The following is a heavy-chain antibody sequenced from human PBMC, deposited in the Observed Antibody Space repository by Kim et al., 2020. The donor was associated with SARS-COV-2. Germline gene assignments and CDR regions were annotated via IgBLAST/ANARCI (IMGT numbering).Heavy chain of an antibody. CDR3: ARLPRAAAIPYYVDY. Sequence: PSLKSRVTISVDTSKNQFSLKLSSVTAADTAVYYCARLPRAAAIPYYVDYWGQGTLVTVSS. J-gene: IGHJ4*02. V-gene: IGHV4-59*08. D-gene: IGHD6-13*01.